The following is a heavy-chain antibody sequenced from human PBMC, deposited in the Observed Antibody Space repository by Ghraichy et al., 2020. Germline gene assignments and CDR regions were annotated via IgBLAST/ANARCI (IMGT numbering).Heavy chain of an antibody. CDR1: GFTFSSYS. CDR2: ISSSSSYI. CDR3: ARVPSSGYSSSWYPRIFDY. J-gene: IGHJ4*02. V-gene: IGHV3-21*01. D-gene: IGHD6-13*01. Sequence: GGSLRLSCAASGFTFSSYSMNWVRQAPGKGLEWVSSISSSSSYIYYADSVKGRFTISRDNAKNSLYRQMNSLRAEDTAVYYCARVPSSGYSSSWYPRIFDYWGQGTLVTVSS.